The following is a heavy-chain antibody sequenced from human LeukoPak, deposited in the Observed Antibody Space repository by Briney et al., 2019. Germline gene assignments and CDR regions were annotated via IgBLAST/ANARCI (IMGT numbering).Heavy chain of an antibody. Sequence: PGGSLRLSCVASGVSFDTYGMSWVRQAPGKGLEWVSAISGSGGSTYYADSVKGRFTISRDNSKNTLYLQMNSLRAEDTAVYYCAKDRGVRFGDLRWFDPWGQGTLVTVSS. V-gene: IGHV3-23*01. CDR1: GVSFDTYG. J-gene: IGHJ5*02. CDR3: AKDRGVRFGDLRWFDP. D-gene: IGHD3-10*01. CDR2: ISGSGGST.